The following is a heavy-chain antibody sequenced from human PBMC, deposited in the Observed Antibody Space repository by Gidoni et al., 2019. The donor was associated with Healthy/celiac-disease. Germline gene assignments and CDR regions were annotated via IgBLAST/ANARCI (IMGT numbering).Heavy chain of an antibody. J-gene: IGHJ5*02. CDR1: GYSISSGYY. Sequence: QVQLQESGPGLVKPSETLSLTCTVSGYSISSGYYWGWIRQPQGKGLEWIGSIYHSGSTYYNPSLKSRVTISVDTSKNQFSLKLSSVTAADTAVYYCARDIVVVVAATPGWFDPWGQGTLVTVSS. V-gene: IGHV4-38-2*02. D-gene: IGHD2-15*01. CDR2: IYHSGST. CDR3: ARDIVVVVAATPGWFDP.